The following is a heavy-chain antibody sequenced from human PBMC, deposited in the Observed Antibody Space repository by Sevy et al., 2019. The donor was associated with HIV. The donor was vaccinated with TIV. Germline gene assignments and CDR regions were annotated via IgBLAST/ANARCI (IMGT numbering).Heavy chain of an antibody. J-gene: IGHJ4*02. CDR2: INTNTGNP. CDR3: ARGEVYGDYEYYFDY. V-gene: IGHV7-4-1*02. CDR1: GYTFTRYA. Sequence: ASVKVSCKASGYTFTRYAMNWVRQAPGQGLEWMGRINTNTGNPTYAKGFTGRFVFSLDTSVSTAYLQISSLKAEDTAVYYCARGEVYGDYEYYFDYWGQGTLVTVSS. D-gene: IGHD4-17*01.